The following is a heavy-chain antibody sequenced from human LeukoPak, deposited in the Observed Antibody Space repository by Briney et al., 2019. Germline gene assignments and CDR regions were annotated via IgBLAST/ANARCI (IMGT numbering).Heavy chain of an antibody. J-gene: IGHJ4*02. CDR2: ISPTGSTT. CDR3: ARGPNSNWSGLDF. D-gene: IGHD6-6*01. Sequence: GSLRLSCPASGFSLSGHWMHWARQLPGKGLVWVSRISPTGSTTSYADSVKGRFTVSRDNAKNTLYLQVNNLRAEDTAVYYCARGPNSNWSGLDFWGQGTLLTVSS. V-gene: IGHV3-74*01. CDR1: GFSLSGHW.